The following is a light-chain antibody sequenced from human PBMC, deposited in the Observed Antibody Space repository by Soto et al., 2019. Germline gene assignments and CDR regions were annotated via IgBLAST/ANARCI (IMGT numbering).Light chain of an antibody. CDR2: GAS. CDR1: QTVSSSY. Sequence: ETVLTQSPGTLSLSPGERATLSCRASQTVSSSYLAWYQQKPGQAPRLLIYGASSRATGIPDRFSGSGSGTDFTLTITRLEPEDFAVYYCQQYGSSPRTFGPGTTVDIK. J-gene: IGKJ3*01. CDR3: QQYGSSPRT. V-gene: IGKV3-20*01.